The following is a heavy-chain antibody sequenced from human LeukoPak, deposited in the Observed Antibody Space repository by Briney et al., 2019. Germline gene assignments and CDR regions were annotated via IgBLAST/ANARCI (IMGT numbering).Heavy chain of an antibody. J-gene: IGHJ4*02. Sequence: GGSLRLSCAASGFTLSSYSIYWVRQAPGKGLEWVSGIRGSGDITYYADSVKGRFTISRDNSEDTLHLQMNSLTVGDTAVYYCAKGRVFESILDCWGQGVLVTVSS. CDR1: GFTLSSYS. CDR3: AKGRVFESILDC. CDR2: IRGSGDIT. V-gene: IGHV3-23*01. D-gene: IGHD6-6*01.